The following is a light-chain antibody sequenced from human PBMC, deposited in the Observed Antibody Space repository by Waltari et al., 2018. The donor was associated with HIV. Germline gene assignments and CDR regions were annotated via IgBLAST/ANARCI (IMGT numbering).Light chain of an antibody. CDR1: QRIDSD. Sequence: MVMTQSPASLSVSLGESVTLSCRASQRIDSDLAWYQHKPGQAPRLLIFGASTRAPGVSGRFSGSGSGTDFTLTINNLESEDCAVYYCQQFNVWPQTFGQGTRLEV. V-gene: IGKV3-15*01. CDR3: QQFNVWPQT. CDR2: GAS. J-gene: IGKJ2*01.